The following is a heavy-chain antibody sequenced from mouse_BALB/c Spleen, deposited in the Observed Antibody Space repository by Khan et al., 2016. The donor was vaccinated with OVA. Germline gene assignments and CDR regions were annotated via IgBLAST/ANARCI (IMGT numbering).Heavy chain of an antibody. V-gene: IGHV2-6-7*01. Sequence: QVQLKESGPGLVAPSQSLSITCTVSGFSLNGYGVNWVRQPPGKGLEWLGMIWGDGSTDYNSALKSRLSISKDKSKSQVFLKMNSLQTDDTAMDYCGRAYYGNYREAMDYWGQGTSVTGSS. CDR1: GFSLNGYG. D-gene: IGHD2-10*01. CDR3: GRAYYGNYREAMDY. J-gene: IGHJ4*01. CDR2: IWGDGST.